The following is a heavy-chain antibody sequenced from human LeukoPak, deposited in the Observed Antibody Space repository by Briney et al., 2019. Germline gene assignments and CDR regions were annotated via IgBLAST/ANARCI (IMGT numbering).Heavy chain of an antibody. J-gene: IGHJ4*02. CDR1: RYTFNSYA. D-gene: IGHD4-11*01. CDR2: ISYDGRNK. V-gene: IGHV3-30*18. Sequence: GGSLRLSCAASRYTFNSYAMHWVRQAPGKGLEWVALISYDGRNKYYVDSVKGRFTVSRDNWKNTLYLEMNRLRAGDTAVYYCAKDEGGTTMSAITYYFYYWGQGTLVTVSS. CDR3: AKDEGGTTMSAITYYFYY.